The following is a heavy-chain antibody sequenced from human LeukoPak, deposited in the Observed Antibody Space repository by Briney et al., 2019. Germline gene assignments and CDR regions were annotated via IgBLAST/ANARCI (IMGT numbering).Heavy chain of an antibody. Sequence: GASVRVSCKASGGTFSRYAFSWVRQAPGQGLEWMGGIIPIFGTTNFAQKFQGRVTLTADKSTSTAYMELSSLRSEDTAVYYCARSPFSDYGDPWGFDYWGQGTLVTVSS. CDR3: ARSPFSDYGDPWGFDY. CDR1: GGTFSRYA. D-gene: IGHD4-17*01. CDR2: IIPIFGTT. J-gene: IGHJ4*02. V-gene: IGHV1-69*06.